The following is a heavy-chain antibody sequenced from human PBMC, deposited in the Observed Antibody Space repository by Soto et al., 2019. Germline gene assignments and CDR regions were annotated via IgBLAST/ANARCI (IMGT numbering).Heavy chain of an antibody. V-gene: IGHV3-74*03. CDR3: ATLNSFGSDY. D-gene: IGHD5-18*01. CDR1: GFTFSNYW. Sequence: EVQLVESGGGLVQPGGSLRLSCAASGFTFSNYWMHWVRQAPGKGLVWVSRIYSDGRGPMYADSVKGRFTISRDNAKSTLYLQMNSLRAEDTAVYYCATLNSFGSDYWGRGTLFTVSS. CDR2: IYSDGRGP. J-gene: IGHJ4*02.